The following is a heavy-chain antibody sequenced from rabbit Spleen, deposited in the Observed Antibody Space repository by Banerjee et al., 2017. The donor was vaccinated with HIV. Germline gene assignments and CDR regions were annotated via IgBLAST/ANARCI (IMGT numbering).Heavy chain of an antibody. V-gene: IGHV1S45*01. CDR1: GLDFSSNYW. Sequence: QEQVVESGGDLVKPGASLTLTCTASGLDFSSNYWMCWVRQAPGKGLEWIGCILTGSGSTYYASWAKGRFTMSKASSTTVTLQMTSLTAADTATYFCARSGAGSGTAQDLWGQGTLVTVS. D-gene: IGHD4-2*01. CDR3: ARSGAGSGTAQDL. J-gene: IGHJ3*01. CDR2: ILTGSGST.